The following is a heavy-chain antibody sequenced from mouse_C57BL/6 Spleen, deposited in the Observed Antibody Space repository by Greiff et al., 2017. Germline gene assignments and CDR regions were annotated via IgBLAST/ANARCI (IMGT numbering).Heavy chain of an antibody. J-gene: IGHJ2*01. V-gene: IGHV1-18*01. CDR1: GYTFTDYN. CDR2: INPNNGGT. Sequence: EVQLQQSGPELVKPGASVKIPCKASGYTFTDYNMAWVKQSHGKSLEWIGDINPNNGGTIYNQKFKGKATLTVDKSSSTAYMELRSLTSEDTAVYYCARGAHDYYGSSDYFDYWGQGTTLTVSS. CDR3: ARGAHDYYGSSDYFDY. D-gene: IGHD1-1*01.